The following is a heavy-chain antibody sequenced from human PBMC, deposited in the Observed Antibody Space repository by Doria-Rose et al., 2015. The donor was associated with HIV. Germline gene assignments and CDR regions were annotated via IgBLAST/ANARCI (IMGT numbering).Heavy chain of an antibody. CDR2: IFSDDER. CDR3: ARIKSSRWYHKYYFDF. Sequence: TLKESGPVLVKPTETLTLTCTVSGVSLSSPGMGVSWIRQPPGQALESLANIFSDDERSYKTSLKSRLTISRGTSKGQVVLTMTDMDPVDTATYYCARIKSSRWYHKYYFDFWGQGTLVIVSA. D-gene: IGHD6-13*01. J-gene: IGHJ4*02. V-gene: IGHV2-26*01. CDR1: GVSLSSPGMG.